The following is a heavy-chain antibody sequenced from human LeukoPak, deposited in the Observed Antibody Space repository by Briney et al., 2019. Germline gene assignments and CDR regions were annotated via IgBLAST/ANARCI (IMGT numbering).Heavy chain of an antibody. J-gene: IGHJ6*04. CDR1: GGSFSGYY. V-gene: IGHV4-34*01. CDR2: INHSGST. D-gene: IGHD3-10*01. Sequence: PSETLSLTCAVYGGSFSGYYWSWIRQPPGKGLEWIGEINHSGSTNYNPSLKSRVTISVDTSKNQFSLKLSSVTAADTAVYYCARARTMVRGVIIKPYYGMDVWGEGTTVTVSS. CDR3: ARARTMVRGVIIKPYYGMDV.